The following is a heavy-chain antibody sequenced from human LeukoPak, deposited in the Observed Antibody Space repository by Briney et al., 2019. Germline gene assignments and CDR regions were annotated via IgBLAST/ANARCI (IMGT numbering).Heavy chain of an antibody. Sequence: SETLSLTCTMSGGSNSGDYWSWIRQPAGEGLEWIGRIYLRGSTYLTPSLKSRVSMAVDMSKSQIFLKVDSVTAADTAVYYCARGYASGCYSTWGQGILVTVSS. D-gene: IGHD3-10*01. CDR3: ARGYASGCYST. CDR2: IYLRGST. J-gene: IGHJ5*02. V-gene: IGHV4-4*07. CDR1: GGSNSGDY.